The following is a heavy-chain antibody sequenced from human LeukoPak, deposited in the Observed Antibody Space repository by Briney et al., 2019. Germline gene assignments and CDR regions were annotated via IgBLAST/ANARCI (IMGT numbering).Heavy chain of an antibody. V-gene: IGHV4-59*11. CDR3: ATIRHGQIFGYFDF. CDR1: GASISSHY. J-gene: IGHJ4*02. D-gene: IGHD3-16*01. CDR2: VFDSVRT. Sequence: PSETLSLTCTVSGASISSHYWSRLRQPPGKGLEWIGYVFDSVRTKDNPSLQSRLTLSADTSKNEFSLRLGSVTAADTAVYYCATIRHGQIFGYFDFWGQGIKVTVSS.